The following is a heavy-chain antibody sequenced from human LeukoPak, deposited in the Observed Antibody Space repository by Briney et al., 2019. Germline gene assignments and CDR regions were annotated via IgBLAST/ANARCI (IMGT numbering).Heavy chain of an antibody. CDR1: GYTFTGYY. V-gene: IGHV1-2*02. CDR3: ASTHGGKSSFKNHYYYYYMDV. Sequence: GASVKVSCKASGYTFTGYYMHWVRQAPGQGLEWMGWINPNSGGTNYAQKFQGRVTMTRDTSISTAYMELSRLRSDDTAVYYCASTHGGKSSFKNHYYYYYMDVWGKGTTVTVSS. J-gene: IGHJ6*03. CDR2: INPNSGGT. D-gene: IGHD2-2*01.